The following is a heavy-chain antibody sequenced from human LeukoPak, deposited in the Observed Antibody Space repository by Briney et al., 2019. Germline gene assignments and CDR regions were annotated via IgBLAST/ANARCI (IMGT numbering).Heavy chain of an antibody. Sequence: PGGSLRLSCAASGFTVSSNYMNWVRQAPWKGLEWVSVIYSGGTTYYADSVKGRFTISRDNSKNTLYLQMNSLRAEDTAVYYCARGYYGSGPDSWGQGTLVTVSS. V-gene: IGHV3-53*01. CDR3: ARGYYGSGPDS. CDR2: IYSGGTT. CDR1: GFTVSSNY. D-gene: IGHD3-10*01. J-gene: IGHJ4*02.